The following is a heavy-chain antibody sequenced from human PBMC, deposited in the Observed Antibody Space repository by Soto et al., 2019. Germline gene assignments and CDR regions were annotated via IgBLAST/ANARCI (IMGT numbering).Heavy chain of an antibody. V-gene: IGHV3-23*01. CDR3: AKARGSGSLSYYYLDV. D-gene: IGHD6-19*01. CDR2: ISGTGGST. Sequence: EFQLLESGGGLVQPGGSLRLSCAASGFTFSSYAMTWVRQAPGKGLEWVSGISGTGGSTSYADSVKGRFTISRDSSKNTLYLQMNSLRAEDTAVYSCAKARGSGSLSYYYLDVWGKGTTVTVSS. J-gene: IGHJ6*03. CDR1: GFTFSSYA.